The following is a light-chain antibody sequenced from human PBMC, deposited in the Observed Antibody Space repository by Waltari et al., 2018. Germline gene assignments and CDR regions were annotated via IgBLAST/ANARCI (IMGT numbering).Light chain of an antibody. CDR1: SFNIGRHY. J-gene: IGLJ3*02. CDR2: KND. Sequence: QSALTQPPSASGTPGQGVTISCSGSSFNIGRHYVYWYQQLSGAAPKLPMFKNDQRPSGVPDRFSGTRSGASASLAIIGLRSEDEADYYCAVWDDVLSSWVFGGGTKLTVL. V-gene: IGLV1-47*01. CDR3: AVWDDVLSSWV.